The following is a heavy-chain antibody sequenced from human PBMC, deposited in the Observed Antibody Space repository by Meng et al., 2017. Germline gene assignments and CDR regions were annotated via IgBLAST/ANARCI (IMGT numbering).Heavy chain of an antibody. CDR2: IYCGGST. Sequence: RVRTGVVWHPSGGLLRLSSDTAGFTVSSNYWSWFSQAPRKGLEWGSVIYCGGSTYYADSVKGRFTISRYNSKNTLYLQMNSLGAEDTAVYYCARGYGDHLGFDYWGQGTLVTVSS. D-gene: IGHD4-17*01. V-gene: IGHV3-53*02. CDR3: ARGYGDHLGFDY. CDR1: GFTVSSNY. J-gene: IGHJ4*02.